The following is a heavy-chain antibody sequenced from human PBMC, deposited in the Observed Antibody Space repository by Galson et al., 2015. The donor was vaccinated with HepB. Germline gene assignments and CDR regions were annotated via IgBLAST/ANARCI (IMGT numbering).Heavy chain of an antibody. CDR2: ISYDGSNK. CDR1: GFTFSSYA. Sequence: SLRLSCAASGFTFSSYAMHWVRQAPGKGLEWVAVISYDGSNKYYADSVKGRFTISRDNSKNTLYLQMNSLRAEDTAVYYCAREGLGYSYGSLDYWGQGTLVTVSS. V-gene: IGHV3-30*04. D-gene: IGHD5-18*01. J-gene: IGHJ4*02. CDR3: AREGLGYSYGSLDY.